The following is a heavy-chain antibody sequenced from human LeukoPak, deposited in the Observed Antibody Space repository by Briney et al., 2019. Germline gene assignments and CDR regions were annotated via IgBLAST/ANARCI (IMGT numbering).Heavy chain of an antibody. V-gene: IGHV1-2*02. D-gene: IGHD2-2*02. CDR2: INPNSGGT. CDR3: ASFLPYRVGVPAAIIPNDAFDI. Sequence: ASAKVSCKASGYTFTGYYMHWVRQAPGQGLEWMGWINPNSGGTNYAQKFQGRVTMTRDTSISTAYMELSRLRSDDTAVYYCASFLPYRVGVPAAIIPNDAFDIWGQGTMVTVSS. CDR1: GYTFTGYY. J-gene: IGHJ3*02.